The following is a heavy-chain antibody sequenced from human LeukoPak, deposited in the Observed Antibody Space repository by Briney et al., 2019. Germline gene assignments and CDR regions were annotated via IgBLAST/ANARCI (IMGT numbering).Heavy chain of an antibody. CDR2: INHSGST. Sequence: SETLSLTCAVYGGSFSGYYWSWIRQPPGKGLEWIGEINHSGSTNYNPSLKSRVTISVDTSKNQFSLKLSSVTAADTAVYYCARRDSGGVGYYYGMDVWGQGTTVTVSS. CDR1: GGSFSGYY. V-gene: IGHV4-34*01. J-gene: IGHJ6*02. D-gene: IGHD2-15*01. CDR3: ARRDSGGVGYYYGMDV.